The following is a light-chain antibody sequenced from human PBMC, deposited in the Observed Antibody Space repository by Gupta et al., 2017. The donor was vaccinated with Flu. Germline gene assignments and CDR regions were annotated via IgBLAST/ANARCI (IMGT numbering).Light chain of an antibody. CDR2: YVD. CDR1: SSDVGGYGF. V-gene: IGLV2-11*01. J-gene: IGLJ3*02. Sequence: QSALAQPRSVSGSPGQSVTISCTGTSSDVGGYGFVSWYQQHPGKAPKLLLYYVDTRPSGAPDRFSGSKSGNTASLTISDLQAEDEADYYCCSHAGSVTWVFGGGTKVTVL. CDR3: CSHAGSVTWV.